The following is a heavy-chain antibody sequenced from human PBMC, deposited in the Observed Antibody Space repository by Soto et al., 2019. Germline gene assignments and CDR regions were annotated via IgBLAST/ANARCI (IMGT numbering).Heavy chain of an antibody. CDR1: GDSVSITSAG. D-gene: IGHD6-19*01. CDR3: ARGSYYSGWV. V-gene: IGHV6-1*01. J-gene: IGHJ4*02. CDR2: TYYRSKWYS. Sequence: SPTLSLTCAISGDSVSITSAGWSLIRQSPSRGLEWLGRTYYRSKWYSDYAVSVKSRITINPDTSKNQFSLQLNSVTPEDTAVYYCARGSYYSGWVWGQGTLVTVSS.